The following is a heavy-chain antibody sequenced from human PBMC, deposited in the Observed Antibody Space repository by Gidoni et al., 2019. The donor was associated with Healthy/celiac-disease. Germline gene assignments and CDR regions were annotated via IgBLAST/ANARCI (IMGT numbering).Heavy chain of an antibody. J-gene: IGHJ5*02. CDR3: ARDQGGWFDP. CDR2: INPSGGST. D-gene: IGHD3-16*01. Sequence: QVQLVQSGAEVQKPGASVKVSCKASGYTFTCYYMHWVRQAPGQGLEWMGIINPSGGSTSYAQEFQGRVTMTRDTSPSTVYMELSSLRSEDTAVYYCARDQGGWFDPWGQGTLVTVSS. CDR1: GYTFTCYY. V-gene: IGHV1-46*01.